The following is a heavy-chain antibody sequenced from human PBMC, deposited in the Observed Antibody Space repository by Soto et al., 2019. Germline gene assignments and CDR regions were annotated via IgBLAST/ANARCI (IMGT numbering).Heavy chain of an antibody. CDR1: GFTFSSYG. V-gene: IGHV3-30*18. J-gene: IGHJ4*02. D-gene: IGHD3-22*01. CDR3: AKDRPMIVVVNPLDY. CDR2: ISYDGSNK. Sequence: QVQLVESGGGVVQPGRSLRLSCAASGFTFSSYGMHWVRQAPGKGLEWVAVISYDGSNKYYADSVKGRFTISRDNSKNTMYLQMNSLRAEEPDVYYCAKDRPMIVVVNPLDYWGQGTLVTVSS.